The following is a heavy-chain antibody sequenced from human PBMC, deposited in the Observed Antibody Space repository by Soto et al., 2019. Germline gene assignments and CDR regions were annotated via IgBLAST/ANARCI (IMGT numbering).Heavy chain of an antibody. CDR1: GYTFTSYD. V-gene: IGHV1-8*01. Sequence: QVQLVQSGAEVKKPGASVKVSCKASGYTFTSYDINWVRQATGQGLEWMGWMNPNSGNTGYAQKFQGRVTMTRNTSISTAYMELSSLRSEDTAVYYCARESSSSDYYYYYYMDVRGKGTTVTVSS. CDR2: MNPNSGNT. CDR3: ARESSSSDYYYYYYMDV. J-gene: IGHJ6*03. D-gene: IGHD6-6*01.